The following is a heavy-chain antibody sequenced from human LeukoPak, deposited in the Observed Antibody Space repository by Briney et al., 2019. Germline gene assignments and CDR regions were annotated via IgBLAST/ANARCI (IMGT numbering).Heavy chain of an antibody. CDR2: IKTDGTTT. CDR3: TRDYCAGGSCFSGPGY. J-gene: IGHJ4*02. Sequence: PGRSLRLSCAASGFTFSSYWMYWVRRVPGKGLVWVSRIKTDGTTTNYADSVQGRFTVSRDNAKSTLYLQMNRLRAEDTAVYLCTRDYCAGGSCFSGPGYWGQGTLVTVSS. CDR1: GFTFSSYW. V-gene: IGHV3-74*01. D-gene: IGHD2-15*01.